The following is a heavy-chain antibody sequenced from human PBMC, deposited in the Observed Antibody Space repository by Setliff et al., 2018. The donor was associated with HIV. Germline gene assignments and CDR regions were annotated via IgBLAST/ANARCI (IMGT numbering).Heavy chain of an antibody. D-gene: IGHD3-10*01. CDR1: GGSISSGGYY. Sequence: SETLSLTCTVSGGSISSGGYYWSWIRQHPGKGLEWIGYIYYSGSTYYNPSLKSRVTISVDTSKNQFSLKLSSVTAADTAVYYCARFLKRGSYYATRGHDAFDIWGQGTMVTVSS. J-gene: IGHJ3*02. V-gene: IGHV4-31*03. CDR3: ARFLKRGSYYATRGHDAFDI. CDR2: IYYSGST.